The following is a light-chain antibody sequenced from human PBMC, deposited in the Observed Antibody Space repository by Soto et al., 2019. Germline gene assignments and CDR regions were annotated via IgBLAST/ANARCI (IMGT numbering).Light chain of an antibody. CDR1: ESVGSY. CDR3: QQYGGSPGVT. J-gene: IGKJ3*01. Sequence: EVVVTQSPATLSVSPGEGATLSCRASESVGSYLAWYQQKPGRAPRLLVYGASSRATGIPDRFSGYGSGTDFTLTISRLEPEDSAVYYCQQYGGSPGVTFGPGTKVDI. V-gene: IGKV3-20*01. CDR2: GAS.